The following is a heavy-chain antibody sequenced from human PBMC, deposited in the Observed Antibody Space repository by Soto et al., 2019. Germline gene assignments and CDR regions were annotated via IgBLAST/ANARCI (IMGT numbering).Heavy chain of an antibody. CDR3: ARNLPTMDF. CDR1: GYTFTSYG. V-gene: IGHV1-18*01. Sequence: QVQLVQSGAEVKKPGASVKVSCKASGYTFTSYGISWVRQAPGQGLEWMGWIRAYNGNTNYAQKLQGRVTMTTATSTSRPYMEPMSLRSDATAVYSCARNLPTMDFWGQGTTVTVSS. J-gene: IGHJ6*02. CDR2: IRAYNGNT.